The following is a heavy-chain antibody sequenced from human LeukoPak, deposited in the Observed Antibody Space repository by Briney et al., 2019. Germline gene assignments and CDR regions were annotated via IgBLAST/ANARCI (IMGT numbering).Heavy chain of an antibody. Sequence: TSETLSLTCAVYGGSFSGYYWSWIRQPPGKGREWIGEINHSGSTNYNPFLKSRVTISVDTFKNQFALKLSSVTAADTAGYYCARRDVLLWFGELFTDAFDIWGQGTMVTVSS. CDR3: ARRDVLLWFGELFTDAFDI. CDR1: GGSFSGYY. D-gene: IGHD3-10*01. CDR2: INHSGST. V-gene: IGHV4-34*01. J-gene: IGHJ3*02.